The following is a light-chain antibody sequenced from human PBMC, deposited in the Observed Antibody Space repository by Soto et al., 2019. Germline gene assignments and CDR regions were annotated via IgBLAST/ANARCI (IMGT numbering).Light chain of an antibody. CDR1: QSVSSN. J-gene: IGKJ1*01. CDR2: GAS. Sequence: DIVMTQSPATLSVSPGERATLSCRASQSVSSNLAWYQQEPGQAPRLLIYGASTRATGIPARFSGSGSGTDFTLTISSLQSEDFVVYYCQHYNNWPPWTFGQGTKVEIK. CDR3: QHYNNWPPWT. V-gene: IGKV3-15*01.